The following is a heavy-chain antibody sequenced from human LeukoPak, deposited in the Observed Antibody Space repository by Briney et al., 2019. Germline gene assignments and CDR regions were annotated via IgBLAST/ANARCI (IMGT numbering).Heavy chain of an antibody. J-gene: IGHJ5*02. CDR3: ATPDGP. CDR1: GFTFSSYS. V-gene: IGHV3-21*01. D-gene: IGHD2-2*01. Sequence: GGSLRLSCAASGFTFSSYSMHWVRQAPGKGLEWVSFITYSRSNIYYADSVKGRFTISRDNAKNSLYLQMNSLRAEDTAVYYCATPDGPWGQGTLVTVSS. CDR2: ITYSRSNI.